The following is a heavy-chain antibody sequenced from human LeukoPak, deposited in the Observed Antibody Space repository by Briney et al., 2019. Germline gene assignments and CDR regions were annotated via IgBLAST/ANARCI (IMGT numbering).Heavy chain of an antibody. Sequence: SETLSLTCTVSGGSISSSSYYWGWIRQPPGKGLEWIGSIYYSGSTYYNPSLKSRVTISVDTSKNQFSLKLSSVTAADTAVYYCARGGSSGSYWDYWGQGTLVTVSA. V-gene: IGHV4-39*01. D-gene: IGHD1-26*01. CDR2: IYYSGST. J-gene: IGHJ4*02. CDR1: GGSISSSSYY. CDR3: ARGGSSGSYWDY.